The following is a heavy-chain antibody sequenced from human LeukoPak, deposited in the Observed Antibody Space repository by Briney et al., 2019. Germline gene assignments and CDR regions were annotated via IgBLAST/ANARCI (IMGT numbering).Heavy chain of an antibody. Sequence: GGSLRLSCAASGFTFSSYAMSWVRQAPGKGLEWVGRIKSKTDGGTTDYAAPVKGRFIISRDDSKNTLYLQMNSLKTDDTAVYYCTKSLPGAVLDYWGQGTLVTVSS. CDR2: IKSKTDGGTT. CDR3: TKSLPGAVLDY. CDR1: GFTFSSYA. J-gene: IGHJ4*02. V-gene: IGHV3-15*01. D-gene: IGHD7-27*01.